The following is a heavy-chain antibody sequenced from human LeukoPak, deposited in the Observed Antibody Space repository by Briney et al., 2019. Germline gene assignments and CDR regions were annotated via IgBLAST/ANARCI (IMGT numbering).Heavy chain of an antibody. CDR2: IDPSDSYT. CDR1: GYSFTSYW. J-gene: IGHJ4*02. V-gene: IGHV5-10-1*01. D-gene: IGHD2-2*01. Sequence: GESLQISCKGSGYSFTSYWISWVRQMPGKGLEWMGRIDPSDSYTNYSPSFQGHVTISADKSISTAYLQWSSLKASDTAMYYCARRCSSSSCPFEYWGQGTLVNVSS. CDR3: ARRCSSSSCPFEY.